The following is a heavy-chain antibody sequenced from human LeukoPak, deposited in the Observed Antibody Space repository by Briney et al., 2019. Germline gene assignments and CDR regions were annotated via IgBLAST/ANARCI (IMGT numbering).Heavy chain of an antibody. CDR3: ARDRLQRAVAGAVDAFDI. CDR2: IKQDGSEK. V-gene: IGHV3-7*03. Sequence: GGSLRLSCGASGFTFSTYWMSWVRQAPGKGLEWVANIKQDGSEKYYVDSVKGRFTISRDNSKNSLYLQMNSLRAEDTAVYYCARDRLQRAVAGAVDAFDIWGQGTMVTVSS. CDR1: GFTFSTYW. D-gene: IGHD6-19*01. J-gene: IGHJ3*02.